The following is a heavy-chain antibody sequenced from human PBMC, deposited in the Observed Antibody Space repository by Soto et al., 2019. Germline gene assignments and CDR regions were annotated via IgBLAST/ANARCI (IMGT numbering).Heavy chain of an antibody. CDR2: IIPILGIA. J-gene: IGHJ6*02. Sequence: QVQLVQSGAEVKKPGSSVKVSCKASGGTFSSYTISWVRQAPGQGLEWMGRIIPILGIANYAQKFQGRVTITADXXPXTXXMGLSSLRAEDTAVYYCGQQAPYYYGSGSPGGMDVWGQGTTVTVSS. CDR1: GGTFSSYT. V-gene: IGHV1-69*02. CDR3: GQQAPYYYGSGSPGGMDV. D-gene: IGHD3-10*01.